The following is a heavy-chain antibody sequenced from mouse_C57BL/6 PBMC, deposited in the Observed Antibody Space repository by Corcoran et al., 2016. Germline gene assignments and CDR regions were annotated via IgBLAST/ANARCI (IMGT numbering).Heavy chain of an antibody. J-gene: IGHJ1*03. D-gene: IGHD1-1*01. V-gene: IGHV3-6*01. Sequence: EVQLQESGPGLVKPAQSLSLTCSVTGYSITGGYYWNVIRQFPRNKLEWMGYISYDGSNNYNPSLKNRISITRDTSKNQCFLKLNSVTTEDTATSYCARDPYYGRPPYWYFDVWGTGTTVTVSS. CDR1: GYSITGGYY. CDR2: ISYDGSN. CDR3: ARDPYYGRPPYWYFDV.